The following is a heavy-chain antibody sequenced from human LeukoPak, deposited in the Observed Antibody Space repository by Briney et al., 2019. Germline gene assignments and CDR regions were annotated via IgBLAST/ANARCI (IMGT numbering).Heavy chain of an antibody. CDR2: VNEDGSEQ. J-gene: IGHJ5*02. D-gene: IGHD5-24*01. V-gene: IGHV3-7*01. Sequence: PGGSLRLSCAASGFTFTNNWMTWFRQAPGKGLEWVANVNEDGSEQNYLDSVKGRFTISRDNAKNSVYLQMNNLRVEETAVYYCARGRGWIDPWGQGTLVTVSS. CDR3: ARGRGWIDP. CDR1: GFTFTNNW.